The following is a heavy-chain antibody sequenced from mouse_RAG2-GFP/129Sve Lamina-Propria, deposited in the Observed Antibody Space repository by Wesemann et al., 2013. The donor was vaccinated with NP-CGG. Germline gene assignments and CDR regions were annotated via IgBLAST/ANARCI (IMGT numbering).Heavy chain of an antibody. Sequence: NGGNGYNQKFKGKATLTVDKSSSTAYMELRSLTSEDTAVYYCAREGLDYAMDYWGQGTSVTVSS. CDR2: NGGN. V-gene: IGHV1-34*01. D-gene: IGHD2-2*01. CDR3: AREGLDYAMDY. J-gene: IGHJ4*01.